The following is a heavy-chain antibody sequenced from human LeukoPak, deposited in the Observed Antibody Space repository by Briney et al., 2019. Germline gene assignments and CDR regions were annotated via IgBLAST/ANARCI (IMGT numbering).Heavy chain of an antibody. CDR3: AKDRGVSIAAAGTIDY. J-gene: IGHJ4*02. CDR2: ISGSGGST. Sequence: GSLRLSCAASGFTFSSYAMSWVRQAPGKGLEWVSAISGSGGSTYYADSVKGRFTISRDNSKNTLYLQMNSLRAEDTAVYYCAKDRGVSIAAAGTIDYWGQGTLVTVSS. CDR1: GFTFSSYA. D-gene: IGHD6-13*01. V-gene: IGHV3-23*01.